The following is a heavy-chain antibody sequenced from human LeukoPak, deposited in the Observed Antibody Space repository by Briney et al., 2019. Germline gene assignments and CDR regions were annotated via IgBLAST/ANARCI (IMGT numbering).Heavy chain of an antibody. CDR1: GGTFSSYA. CDR3: ASKRGYSYGLDY. V-gene: IGHV1-69*13. D-gene: IGHD5-18*01. Sequence: SVKVSCKASGGTFSSYAISWVRQAPGQGLEWMGGIIPIFGTANYAQKFQGRDTITADESTSTGYMELSSLRSEDTAVYYCASKRGYSYGLDYWGQGTLVTVSS. J-gene: IGHJ4*02. CDR2: IIPIFGTA.